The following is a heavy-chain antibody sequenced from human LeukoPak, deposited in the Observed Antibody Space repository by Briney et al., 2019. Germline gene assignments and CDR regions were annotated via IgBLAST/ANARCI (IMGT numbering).Heavy chain of an antibody. J-gene: IGHJ6*03. V-gene: IGHV3-23*01. Sequence: GGTLRLSCAASGFTFSSYAMSWVRQAPGKGLEWVSSISGSGTNTDYADSVKGRFTISRDNSKNSLSLQMNSLRAEDTAVYYCARSPAGANYYLDVWGKGTTVTISS. CDR1: GFTFSSYA. CDR3: ARSPAGANYYLDV. CDR2: ISGSGTNT. D-gene: IGHD1-14*01.